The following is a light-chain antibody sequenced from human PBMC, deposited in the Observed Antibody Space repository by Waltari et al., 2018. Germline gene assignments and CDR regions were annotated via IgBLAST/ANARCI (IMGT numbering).Light chain of an antibody. V-gene: IGKV1-12*01. CDR2: AAS. CDR1: QGISNW. CDR3: QQASSFPIT. Sequence: DIQMTQSPSSVSASVGDRVTITCRASQGISNWLAWDQQKPGRAPNLLIYAASSLQTGVPERCSGSGSGTEFTLTISSLQPEDFATYYCQQASSFPITFGPGTKVEIK. J-gene: IGKJ3*01.